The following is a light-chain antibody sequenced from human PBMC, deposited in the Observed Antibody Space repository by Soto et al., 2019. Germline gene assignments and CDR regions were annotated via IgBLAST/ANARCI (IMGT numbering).Light chain of an antibody. Sequence: QSVLTQPPSVSGAPGQRVTISCTGSRSNIGAGYDVHWYHHLPGTAPKLLMFGNSNRPSGVPDRFSGSKSGTSASLAITGLQAEDEADYYCQSYDSSLSGYVFGTGTKVTVL. CDR3: QSYDSSLSGYV. J-gene: IGLJ1*01. CDR2: GNS. CDR1: RSNIGAGYD. V-gene: IGLV1-40*01.